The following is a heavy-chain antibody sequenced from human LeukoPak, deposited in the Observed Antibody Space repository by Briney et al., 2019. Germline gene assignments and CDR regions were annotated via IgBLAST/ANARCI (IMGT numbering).Heavy chain of an antibody. D-gene: IGHD1-14*01. V-gene: IGHV4-59*01. J-gene: IGHJ6*02. CDR1: GGSISSYY. Sequence: PSETLSLTCTVSGGSISSYYWSWIRQPPGKGLEWIGYIYYSGSTNYNPFLKSRVTISVDTSKNQFSLKLSSVTAADTAVYYCARGLTTYGMDVWGQGTTVAVSS. CDR2: IYYSGST. CDR3: ARGLTTYGMDV.